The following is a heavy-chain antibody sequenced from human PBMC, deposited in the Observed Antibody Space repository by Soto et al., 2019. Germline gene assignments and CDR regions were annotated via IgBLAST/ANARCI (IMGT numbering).Heavy chain of an antibody. CDR3: ARDFVAG. CDR2: ISGSSDSI. Sequence: GGSLRLSCAASGFTFSSSAMNWVRQAPGKGLEWVSNISGSSDSIYYADSVKGRFTISRDNAKNSLYLQMNSLRDEDTAVYYCARDFVAGWGQGTLVTVSS. D-gene: IGHD2-15*01. V-gene: IGHV3-48*02. CDR1: GFTFSSSA. J-gene: IGHJ4*02.